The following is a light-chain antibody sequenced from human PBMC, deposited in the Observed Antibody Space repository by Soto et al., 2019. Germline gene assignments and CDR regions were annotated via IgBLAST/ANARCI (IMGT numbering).Light chain of an antibody. Sequence: QSVLTQPASVSGSPGQAITISCTGTSSDIGAYNYVSWYQQYPGKAPQLIIYEVNNRPSGVSNRFSGSKSGNTASLTISGLQVEDEADYYCSSYTSRLRVFGGGTKLTVL. V-gene: IGLV2-14*01. CDR2: EVN. CDR1: SSDIGAYNY. J-gene: IGLJ2*01. CDR3: SSYTSRLRV.